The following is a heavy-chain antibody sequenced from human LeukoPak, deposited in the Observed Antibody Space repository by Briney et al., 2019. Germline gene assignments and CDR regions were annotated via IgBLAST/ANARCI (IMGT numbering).Heavy chain of an antibody. J-gene: IGHJ5*02. Sequence: GESLKISCKGSGYSFTSYWIGWVRQMPGKGLEWMWIIYPGDSGTRYSPSFQGQVTISADKSISAAYLQWSSLKASDTAMYYCARIDWGDDNWFDPWGQGTLVTVSS. D-gene: IGHD7-27*01. CDR1: GYSFTSYW. CDR3: ARIDWGDDNWFDP. V-gene: IGHV5-51*01. CDR2: IYPGDSGT.